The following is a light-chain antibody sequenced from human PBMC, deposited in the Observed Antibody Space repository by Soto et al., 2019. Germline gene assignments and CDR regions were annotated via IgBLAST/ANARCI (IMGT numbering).Light chain of an antibody. Sequence: QSALTQPPSASGSPGQSVAISCTGTSSDIGGYDSVSWYQQYPGEVPRLLISDVSERPSGVPDRFSGSKSGNTASLTISGLQVEDEADYYCASYAGTSKVFGHGTKVTVL. V-gene: IGLV2-8*01. CDR1: SSDIGGYDS. CDR3: ASYAGTSKV. CDR2: DVS. J-gene: IGLJ1*01.